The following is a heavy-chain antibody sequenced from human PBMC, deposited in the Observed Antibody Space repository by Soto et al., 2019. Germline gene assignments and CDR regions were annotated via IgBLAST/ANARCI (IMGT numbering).Heavy chain of an antibody. CDR2: IKEDGSAK. V-gene: IGHV3-7*01. CDR1: GFTFSRNW. J-gene: IGHJ5*02. D-gene: IGHD1-1*01. CDR3: ARDGDGYPA. Sequence: PGGSLRLSCAASGFTFSRNWMSWVRQAPGKGLEWVANIKEDGSAKYYADAVKGRFTLSRDNVEKSLYLQMNSLRAEDTAVYYCARDGDGYPAWGQGTLVTVSS.